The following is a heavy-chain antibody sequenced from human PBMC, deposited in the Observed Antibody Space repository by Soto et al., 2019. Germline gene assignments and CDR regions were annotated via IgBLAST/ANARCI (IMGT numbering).Heavy chain of an antibody. J-gene: IGHJ6*02. Sequence: QVQLVQSGAEVKKPGASVKVSCKASGYTFTSYGISWVRQAPGQGLEWMGWISAYNGNTNYAQKLQSRVTMTTDTSTSTAYMELRSLRSDDTAVYYCVRDELGRDYSNYFTYYYGMDVWGQGTTVTVSS. CDR1: GYTFTSYG. D-gene: IGHD4-4*01. CDR2: ISAYNGNT. V-gene: IGHV1-18*04. CDR3: VRDELGRDYSNYFTYYYGMDV.